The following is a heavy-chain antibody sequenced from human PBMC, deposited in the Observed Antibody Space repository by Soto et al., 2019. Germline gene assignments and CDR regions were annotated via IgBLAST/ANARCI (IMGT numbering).Heavy chain of an antibody. CDR3: AAGSYFVFDY. V-gene: IGHV1-3*01. CDR2: INPYNGAT. Sequence: ASVKVSCKASGYTFTSYGVHWVRQAPGQRPEWVGRINPYNGATNYSQNFQGRVTITRDISANSAYMELSSLRSEDTAVYYCAAGSYFVFDYWGQGTLVTVS. J-gene: IGHJ4*02. CDR1: GYTFTSYG. D-gene: IGHD3-10*01.